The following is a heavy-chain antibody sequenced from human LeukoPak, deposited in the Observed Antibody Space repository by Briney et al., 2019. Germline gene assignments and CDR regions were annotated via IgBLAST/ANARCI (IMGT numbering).Heavy chain of an antibody. CDR1: GGSFSGYY. Sequence: PSETLSLTFAVHGGSFSGYYWSWIRQPPGKGLESIGEINHSGSTNYNPSLKGRVTISVDTSKDQFSLKLSSVTAADTAVYYCARGLAGYYDSSGYYVFDYWGQGTLVTVSS. D-gene: IGHD3-22*01. V-gene: IGHV4-34*01. CDR2: INHSGST. CDR3: ARGLAGYYDSSGYYVFDY. J-gene: IGHJ4*02.